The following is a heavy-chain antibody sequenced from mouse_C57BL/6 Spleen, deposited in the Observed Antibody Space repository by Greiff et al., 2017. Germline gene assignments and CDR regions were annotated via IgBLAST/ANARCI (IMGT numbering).Heavy chain of an antibody. V-gene: IGHV1-7*01. J-gene: IGHJ4*01. CDR2: INPSSGYT. CDR3: ARDYRGAMDY. D-gene: IGHD2-14*01. Sequence: QVQLQQPGAELVKPGASVKMSCKASGYTFTSYWITWVKQRPGQGLEWIGYINPSSGYTKYNQKFKDKATLTADKSSSTAYMQLSSLTYEDSAVYYGARDYRGAMDYWGQGTSVTVSS. CDR1: GYTFTSYW.